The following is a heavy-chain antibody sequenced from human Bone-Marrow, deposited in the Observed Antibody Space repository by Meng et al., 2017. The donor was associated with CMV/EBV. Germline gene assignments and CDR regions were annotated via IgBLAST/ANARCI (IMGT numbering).Heavy chain of an antibody. Sequence: GGSLRLSCAASGYTFSNYELTWVRQAPGKGLEWVSYISSSGSTKDYADSVKGRFTISRDNTKNTLYLQMNSLRAEDTAVYYCATNHPCYGDYVPPQNWGQGTLVTVSS. J-gene: IGHJ4*02. CDR1: GYTFSNYE. CDR3: ATNHPCYGDYVPPQN. D-gene: IGHD4-17*01. V-gene: IGHV3-48*03. CDR2: ISSSGSTK.